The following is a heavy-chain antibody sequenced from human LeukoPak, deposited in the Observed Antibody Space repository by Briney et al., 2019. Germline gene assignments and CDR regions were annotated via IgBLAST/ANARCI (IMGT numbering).Heavy chain of an antibody. D-gene: IGHD6-6*01. J-gene: IGHJ5*02. CDR1: GFTFSSYA. CDR3: ARTMRNSYSSSSNWFDP. V-gene: IGHV3-23*01. CDR2: ISGSGGNT. Sequence: GGSLRLSCAASGFTFSSYAMSWVRQAPGKGLEWVSAISGSGGNTYYADSVEGRFTISRDNSKNTLYLQMNSLRAEDTAVYYCARTMRNSYSSSSNWFDPWGQGTLVTVSS.